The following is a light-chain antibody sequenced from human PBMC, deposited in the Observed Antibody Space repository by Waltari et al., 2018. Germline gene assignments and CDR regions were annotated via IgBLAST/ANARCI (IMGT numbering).Light chain of an antibody. J-gene: IGKJ1*01. CDR2: RAS. V-gene: IGKV3-15*01. Sequence: EIVMTQSPATLSVSLGERATLSCRASQGVGANLPWYQQQPGPAPNLLIYRASTRAAGVPARFSGSGSATEFTLTITGLQAQDFAVYYCQQYEDWPRTFGQGTRVEIK. CDR1: QGVGAN. CDR3: QQYEDWPRT.